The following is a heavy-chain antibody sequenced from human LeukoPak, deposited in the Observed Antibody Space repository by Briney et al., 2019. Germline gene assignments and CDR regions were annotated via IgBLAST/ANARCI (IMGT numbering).Heavy chain of an antibody. V-gene: IGHV3-30*02. CDR3: AKEIWPTVTTPGWTYFDY. CDR2: IRYDGSNK. CDR1: GFTFSRYG. J-gene: IGHJ4*02. D-gene: IGHD4-17*01. Sequence: GRSLRLSCAASGFTFSRYGMHWVRQAPGKGLEWVAFIRYDGSNKYYADSVKGRFTISRDNSKNTLYLQMNSLRAEDTAVYYCAKEIWPTVTTPGWTYFDYWGQGALVTVPS.